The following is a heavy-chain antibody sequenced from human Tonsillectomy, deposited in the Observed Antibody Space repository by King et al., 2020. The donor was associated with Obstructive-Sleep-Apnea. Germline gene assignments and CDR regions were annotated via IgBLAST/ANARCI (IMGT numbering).Heavy chain of an antibody. CDR1: GGSISSYY. V-gene: IGHV4-59*01. CDR2: IYYSGST. CDR3: ARGGGGSGGGWFDP. Sequence: QLQESGPGLVKPSETLSLTCTVSGGSISSYYWSWIRQPPGKELEWIGYIYYSGSTNYNPLLKSRGTISLDTSNNQFSLKLSSVTAADTAVYYFARGGGGSGGGWFDPWGQGTLVTVSS. J-gene: IGHJ5*02. D-gene: IGHD6-19*01.